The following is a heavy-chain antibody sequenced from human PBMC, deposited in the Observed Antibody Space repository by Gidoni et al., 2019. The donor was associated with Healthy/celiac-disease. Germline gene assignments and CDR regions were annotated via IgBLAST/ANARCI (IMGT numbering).Heavy chain of an antibody. CDR3: ARDSSDGRGFDP. Sequence: QVQLVESGGGVVQPGRSLRLSCAESGFTFSSYGMRWVRQAPGKGLEWVAVIWYDGSNKYYADSVKGRFTISRDNSKNTLYLQMNSLRAEDTAVYYCARDSSDGRGFDPWGQGTLVTVSS. CDR1: GFTFSSYG. CDR2: IWYDGSNK. D-gene: IGHD6-6*01. V-gene: IGHV3-33*01. J-gene: IGHJ5*02.